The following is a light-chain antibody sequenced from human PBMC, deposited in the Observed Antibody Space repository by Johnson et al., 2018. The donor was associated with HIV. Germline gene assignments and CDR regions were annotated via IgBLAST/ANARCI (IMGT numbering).Light chain of an antibody. Sequence: QSALTQPPSVSAAPGQKVTISCSGSSSNIGNNYVSWYQQLPGTAPKLLIYDHNKRPSGIPDRFSGSKSGTSATLGITGLQTGDEADYYCGTWDSSLSAGEVFGTGTKVTVL. CDR2: DHN. V-gene: IGLV1-51*01. CDR3: GTWDSSLSAGEV. J-gene: IGLJ1*01. CDR1: SSNIGNNY.